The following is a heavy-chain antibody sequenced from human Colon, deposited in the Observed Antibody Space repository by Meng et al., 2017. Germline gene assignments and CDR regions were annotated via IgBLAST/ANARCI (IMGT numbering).Heavy chain of an antibody. J-gene: IGHJ4*02. CDR3: ARTATR. CDR2: MSPSSGNT. Sequence: VEMVQYGAEVKKPGASVKVSCKASGYTFTSYEINWMRQAPGQGFEWMGWMSPSSGNTGYAQKFQGRVTMTRNISITTAYMELSSLRFDDTGVYYCARTATRWGQGTLVTVSS. CDR1: GYTFTSYE. V-gene: IGHV1-8*01.